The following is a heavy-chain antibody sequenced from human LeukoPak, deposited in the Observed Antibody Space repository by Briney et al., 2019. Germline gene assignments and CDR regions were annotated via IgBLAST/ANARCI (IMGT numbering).Heavy chain of an antibody. V-gene: IGHV4-34*01. CDR2: INHSGST. D-gene: IGHD3-3*01. J-gene: IGHJ6*03. CDR1: GGSFSGYY. CDR3: ARGGGNYDFWSGYYYYYYMDV. Sequence: SETLSLTCAVYGGSFSGYYWSWIRQPPGKGLEWIGEINHSGSTNYNPSLKSRVTISVDTSKNQFSLKLSSVTAADTAVYYCARGGGNYDFWSGYYYYYYMDVWGKGTTVTVSS.